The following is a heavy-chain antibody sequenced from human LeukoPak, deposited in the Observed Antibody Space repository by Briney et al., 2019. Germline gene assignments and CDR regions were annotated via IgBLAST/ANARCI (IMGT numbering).Heavy chain of an antibody. V-gene: IGHV3-7*05. J-gene: IGHJ3*02. CDR3: ARWGTYSNSWLRTFDT. CDR1: GFTLSTYW. Sequence: GGSLRLSCAASGFTLSTYWMSWVRQAPGKGLEWVANIKQDGSEKYYVDSVKGRFTISRDNAKNSLYLQMTSLKAEDTAVYYCARWGTYSNSWLRTFDTWGQGTMVTVSS. CDR2: IKQDGSEK. D-gene: IGHD6-13*01.